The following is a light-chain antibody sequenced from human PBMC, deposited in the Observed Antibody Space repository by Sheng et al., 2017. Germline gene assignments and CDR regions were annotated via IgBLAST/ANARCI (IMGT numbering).Light chain of an antibody. V-gene: IGLV2-23*01. Sequence: QSALTQPASVSGSPGQSINISCTGTTSDVGSFDLVSWYQQHPGRAPKVIIYEDKKRPSGISSRFSGSKSGNTTSLTISGLQAEDEADYYCCSYAGSSMHVFGTGTKVTV. CDR3: CSYAGSSMHV. CDR2: EDK. J-gene: IGLJ1*01. CDR1: TSDVGSFDL.